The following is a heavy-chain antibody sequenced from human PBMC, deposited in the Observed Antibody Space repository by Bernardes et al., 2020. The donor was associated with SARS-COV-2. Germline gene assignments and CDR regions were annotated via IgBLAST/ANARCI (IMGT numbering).Heavy chain of an antibody. CDR2: INHSGST. D-gene: IGHD5-18*01. CDR3: ARVRGLPRYYYYMDV. J-gene: IGHJ6*03. CDR1: GGSFSGYY. V-gene: IGHV4-34*01. Sequence: SETLSLTCAVYGGSFSGYYWSWIRQPPGKGLEWIGEINHSGSTNYNPSLKSRVTISVDTSKNQFSLKLSSVTAADTAVYYCARVRGLPRYYYYMDVWGKGTTVTVSS.